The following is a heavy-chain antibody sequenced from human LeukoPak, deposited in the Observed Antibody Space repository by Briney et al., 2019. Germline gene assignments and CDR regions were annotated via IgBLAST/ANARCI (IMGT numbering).Heavy chain of an antibody. CDR1: GVSISSSTYY. V-gene: IGHV4-39*01. D-gene: IGHD6-13*01. J-gene: IGHJ6*02. CDR2: ISNSGNI. Sequence: PSETLSLTCTVSGVSISSSTYYWAWIRQPPGKGLEWIASISNSGNIYFNPSLKSRVTISVDTSENHVSLRLSSVTAADTAVYYCARHHTSYSSSWSYYYYYGMDIWGQGTTVTVSS. CDR3: ARHHTSYSSSWSYYYYYGMDI.